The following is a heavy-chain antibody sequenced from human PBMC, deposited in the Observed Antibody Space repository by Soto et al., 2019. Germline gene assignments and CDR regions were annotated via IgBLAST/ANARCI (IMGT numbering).Heavy chain of an antibody. J-gene: IGHJ4*02. CDR3: ARHPPSPTVTTLWFDY. V-gene: IGHV4-39*01. Sequence: SETLSLTCTVSGGSISSSSYYWGWIRQPPGKGLEWIGSIYYSGSTYYNPSLKSRVTISVDTSKNQFSLKLSSVTAADTAVYYCARHPPSPTVTTLWFDYWGQGTLVTVSS. CDR1: GGSISSSSYY. D-gene: IGHD4-17*01. CDR2: IYYSGST.